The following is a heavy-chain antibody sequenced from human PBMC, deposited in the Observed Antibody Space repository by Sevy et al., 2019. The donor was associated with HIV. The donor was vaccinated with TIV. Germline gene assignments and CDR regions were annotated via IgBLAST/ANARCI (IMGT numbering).Heavy chain of an antibody. CDR1: GYTFTSYY. V-gene: IGHV1-46*03. J-gene: IGHJ6*02. CDR2: INPSGGST. Sequence: ASVKVSCKASGYTFTSYYMHWVRQAPGHGLEWMGIINPSGGSTSYAQKFQGRVTMTRDTSTSTVYMELSSLRSEDTAVYYCARAIVATIPYYYYGMDVWGQGTTVTVSS. CDR3: ARAIVATIPYYYYGMDV. D-gene: IGHD5-12*01.